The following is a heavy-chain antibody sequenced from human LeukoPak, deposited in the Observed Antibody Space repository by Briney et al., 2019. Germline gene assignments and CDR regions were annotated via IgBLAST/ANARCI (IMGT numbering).Heavy chain of an antibody. Sequence: GGSLRLSCAASGFTFSISAMTWVRQSPGKGLEWVSTIDSTGGDTYCADSVKGRFTISRDNSKNTVFLQINSLEVEDTAVYYCGNRGSYFYDFWGQGTLVTVSS. CDR1: GFTFSISA. D-gene: IGHD2/OR15-2a*01. J-gene: IGHJ4*02. CDR3: GNRGSYFYDF. CDR2: IDSTGGDT. V-gene: IGHV3-23*01.